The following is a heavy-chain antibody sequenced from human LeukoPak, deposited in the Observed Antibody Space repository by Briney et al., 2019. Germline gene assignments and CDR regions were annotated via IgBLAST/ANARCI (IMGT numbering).Heavy chain of an antibody. CDR1: GYTFTSHY. J-gene: IGHJ5*02. V-gene: IGHV1-46*01. Sequence: GASVKVSCKASGYTFTSHYMHWVRQAPGQGLEWMGRINPSGGATAYAQKFQGRVTMTRDTSTSTVHMELSSLRSEDTADYYCARGRSIAVPGTDWFDPWGQGTLVIVSS. CDR2: INPSGGAT. D-gene: IGHD6-19*01. CDR3: ARGRSIAVPGTDWFDP.